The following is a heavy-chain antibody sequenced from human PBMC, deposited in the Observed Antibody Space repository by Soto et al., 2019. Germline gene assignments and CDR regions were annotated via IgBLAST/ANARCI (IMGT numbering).Heavy chain of an antibody. CDR3: ARYRYCSSTSCLPLYFDL. CDR2: IIPILGIA. J-gene: IGHJ2*01. V-gene: IGHV1-69*02. CDR1: GGTFSSYT. D-gene: IGHD2-2*01. Sequence: QVQLVQSGAEVKKPGSSVKVSCKASGGTFSSYTISWVRQAPGQGLEWMGRIIPILGIANYAQKFQGRVTITADKSTSTAYMELSSLRSEDTAVYYCARYRYCSSTSCLPLYFDLWGRGTLVTVSS.